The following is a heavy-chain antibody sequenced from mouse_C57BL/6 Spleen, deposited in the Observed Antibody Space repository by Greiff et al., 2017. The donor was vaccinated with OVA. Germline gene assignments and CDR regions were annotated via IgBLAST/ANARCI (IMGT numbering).Heavy chain of an antibody. D-gene: IGHD2-3*01. V-gene: IGHV1-72*01. Sequence: QVQLKESGAELVKPGASVKLSCKASGYTFTSYWMHWVKQRPGRGLEWIGRIDPNSGGTKYNEKFKSKATLTVDKPSSTAYMQLSSLTSEDSAVYYCARSGDGYYVRGYYAMDYWGQGTSVTVSS. CDR3: ARSGDGYYVRGYYAMDY. CDR1: GYTFTSYW. CDR2: IDPNSGGT. J-gene: IGHJ4*01.